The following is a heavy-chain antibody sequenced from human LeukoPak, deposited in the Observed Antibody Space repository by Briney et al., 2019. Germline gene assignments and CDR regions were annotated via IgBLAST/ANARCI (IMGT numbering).Heavy chain of an antibody. V-gene: IGHV1-2*02. Sequence: ASVKLSCKASGYTFTVYYINWVRQSPGQRLEWMGWINSDSGFTKYAQKFQGRVTMTRDTAITTVYMDLTRLTSDDTAVYYCARNFDMKGFDPWGQGNLVTVSS. CDR2: INSDSGFT. J-gene: IGHJ5*02. CDR3: ARNFDMKGFDP. D-gene: IGHD3-9*01. CDR1: GYTFTVYY.